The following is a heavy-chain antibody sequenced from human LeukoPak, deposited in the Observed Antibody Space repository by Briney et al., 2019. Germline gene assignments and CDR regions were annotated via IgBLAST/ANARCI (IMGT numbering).Heavy chain of an antibody. V-gene: IGHV3-23*01. CDR2: ISGSGGST. CDR1: GFTFSSYW. D-gene: IGHD6-19*01. Sequence: PGGSLRLSCAASGFTFSSYWMSWVRQAPGKGLEWVSAISGSGGSTYYADSVKGRFTISRDNSKNTLYLQMNSLRAEDTAVYYCAKGEYSSGWYMYWGQGTLVTVSS. J-gene: IGHJ4*02. CDR3: AKGEYSSGWYMY.